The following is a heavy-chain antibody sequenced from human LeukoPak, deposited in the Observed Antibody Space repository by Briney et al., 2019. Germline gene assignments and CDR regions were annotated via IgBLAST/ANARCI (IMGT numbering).Heavy chain of an antibody. Sequence: PSETLSLTCAVYGGSFSGYYWSWIRQPPGKGLERIGEINHSGSTNYNPSLKSRVTISVDTSKNQFSLKLSSVTAADTAMYYCAKDGDDCIEHWGQGALVTVSS. D-gene: IGHD2-21*01. CDR3: AKDGDDCIEH. CDR1: GGSFSGYY. CDR2: INHSGST. J-gene: IGHJ4*02. V-gene: IGHV4-34*01.